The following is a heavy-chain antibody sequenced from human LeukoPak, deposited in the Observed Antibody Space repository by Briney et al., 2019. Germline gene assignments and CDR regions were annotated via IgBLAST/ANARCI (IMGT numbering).Heavy chain of an antibody. CDR3: ASSLTPGDGYNSRPFDY. CDR2: INTDGTTT. V-gene: IGHV3-74*01. Sequence: PGGSLRLSCAASGFTFSNYWMHWVRQAPGKGLVWVSRINTDGTTTTYADSVRGRFTISRDNAKNTVYLQMNSLRAEDTAVYYCASSLTPGDGYNSRPFDYWGQGTLVTVSS. D-gene: IGHD5-24*01. J-gene: IGHJ4*02. CDR1: GFTFSNYW.